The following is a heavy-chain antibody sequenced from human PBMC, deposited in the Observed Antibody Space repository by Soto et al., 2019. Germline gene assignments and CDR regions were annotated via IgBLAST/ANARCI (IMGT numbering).Heavy chain of an antibody. CDR3: ARASFWSGHQYYMDV. CDR2: INHSGST. V-gene: IGHV4-34*01. J-gene: IGHJ6*03. Sequence: QVQLQQWGAGLLKPSETLSLTCAVYGGSFSGYYWTWIRQPPGKGLEWIGEINHSGSTNYNPSLKSRVTISVDTSKIQFPLTLSSVTAADTAVYYCARASFWSGHQYYMDVWGKGTTVTVSS. D-gene: IGHD3-3*01. CDR1: GGSFSGYY.